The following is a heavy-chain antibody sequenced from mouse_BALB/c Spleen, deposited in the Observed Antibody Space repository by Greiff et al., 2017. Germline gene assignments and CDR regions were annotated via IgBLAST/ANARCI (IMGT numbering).Heavy chain of an antibody. D-gene: IGHD2-14*01. CDR1: GYPFTRYW. Sequence: EVLLVESGTVLARPGASVKMSCKASGYPFTRYWMYWVQQRPGQGLEWIGAIYPGNSETSYNQKFKGKAKLTAVTSTSTAYMELSSLTKEDSAVYYCTGYEAWYFDVWGAGTTVTVAS. V-gene: IGHV1-5*01. J-gene: IGHJ1*01. CDR3: TGYEAWYFDV. CDR2: IYPGNSET.